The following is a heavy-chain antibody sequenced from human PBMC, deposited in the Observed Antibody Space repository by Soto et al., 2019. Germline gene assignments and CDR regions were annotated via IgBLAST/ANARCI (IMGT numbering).Heavy chain of an antibody. CDR2: IYHSGST. J-gene: IGHJ6*02. V-gene: IGHV4-4*02. CDR1: GGSISSSNW. Sequence: ETLSLTCAVSGGSISSSNWWSWVRQPPGKGLEWIGEIYHSGSTNYNPSLKSRVTISVDKSKNQFSLKLSSVTAADTAVYYCARVTVTTFSEYYYYYGMDVWGQGTTVTVSS. CDR3: ARVTVTTFSEYYYYYGMDV. D-gene: IGHD4-17*01.